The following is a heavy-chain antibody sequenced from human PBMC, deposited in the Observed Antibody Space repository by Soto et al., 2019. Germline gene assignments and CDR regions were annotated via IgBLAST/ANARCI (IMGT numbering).Heavy chain of an antibody. Sequence: PGGSLRLSCAASGFTFSNYAMSWVRQAPGKGLEWVSVISSNGGSTYYADSVKGRVTMSRDNSKNTLYLQMNSLRAEDTAVYYCARGIAAAWFDPWGQGTLVTVSS. V-gene: IGHV3-23*01. CDR3: ARGIAAAWFDP. CDR1: GFTFSNYA. J-gene: IGHJ5*02. CDR2: ISSNGGST. D-gene: IGHD6-6*01.